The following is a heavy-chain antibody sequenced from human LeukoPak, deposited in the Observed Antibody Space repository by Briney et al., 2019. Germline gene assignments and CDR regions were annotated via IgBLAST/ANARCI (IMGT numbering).Heavy chain of an antibody. J-gene: IGHJ3*02. D-gene: IGHD2-21*02. Sequence: PGGSLRPSCAASGFTFSSYSMNWVRQAPGKGLEWVSSISSSSSYIYYADSVKGRFTISRDNAKNSLYLQMNSLRAEDTAVYYCASIVVVTATPGAFDIWGQGTMVTVSS. CDR3: ASIVVVTATPGAFDI. CDR2: ISSSSSYI. CDR1: GFTFSSYS. V-gene: IGHV3-21*01.